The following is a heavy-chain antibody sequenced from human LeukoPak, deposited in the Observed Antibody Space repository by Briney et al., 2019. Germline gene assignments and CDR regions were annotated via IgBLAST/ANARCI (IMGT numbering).Heavy chain of an antibody. V-gene: IGHV3-48*01. D-gene: IGHD5-12*01. CDR2: ISSSSSTI. J-gene: IGHJ4*02. CDR3: ARAVATAGIDY. CDR1: GFTFSSYS. Sequence: PGGSLRLSCAASGFTFSSYSMNWVRLAPGKGLEWVSYISSSSSTIYYADSVKGRFTISRDNAKNSLYLQMNSLRAEDTAVYYCARAVATAGIDYWGQGTLVTVSS.